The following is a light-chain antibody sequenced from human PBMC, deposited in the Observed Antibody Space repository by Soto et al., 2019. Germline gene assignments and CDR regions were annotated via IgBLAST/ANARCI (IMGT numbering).Light chain of an antibody. CDR2: AAS. CDR1: QGIRSY. V-gene: IGKV1-9*01. Sequence: DIQLTQSPSFLSASVGDRVTITCRASQGIRSYLAWYQQKPGQAPKLLIYAASTLQSGVPSRFSGSGSGTEFTLTISSLQPEDFATYYCQQLDTYPPFTFGPGTKVDIK. J-gene: IGKJ3*01. CDR3: QQLDTYPPFT.